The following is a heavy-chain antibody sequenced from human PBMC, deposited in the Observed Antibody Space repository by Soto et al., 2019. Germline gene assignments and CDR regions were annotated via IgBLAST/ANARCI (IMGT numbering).Heavy chain of an antibody. CDR3: ARGSYDFWSGLGSYYFDY. D-gene: IGHD3-3*01. Sequence: PGGSLRLSCAASGFTVSSNYMSWVRQAPGKGLEWVSVIYSGGSTYYADSVKGRFTISRDNSKNTLYLQMNSLRAEDTAVYYCARGSYDFWSGLGSYYFDYWGQGTLVTVSS. CDR1: GFTVSSNY. CDR2: IYSGGST. V-gene: IGHV3-66*01. J-gene: IGHJ4*02.